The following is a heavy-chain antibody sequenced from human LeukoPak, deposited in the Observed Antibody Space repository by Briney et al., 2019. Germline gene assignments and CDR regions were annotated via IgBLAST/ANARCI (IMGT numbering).Heavy chain of an antibody. CDR2: INHSGST. CDR3: ASYSPNYYEAGY. D-gene: IGHD3-22*01. CDR1: GGSFSGYY. J-gene: IGHJ4*02. Sequence: NPSETLSLTCAVYGGSFSGYYWSWIRQPPGKGLEWIGEINHSGSTNYNPSLKSRVTISVDTSKNQFSLKLSSVTAADTAVYYCASYSPNYYEAGYWGQGTLVTVSS. V-gene: IGHV4-34*01.